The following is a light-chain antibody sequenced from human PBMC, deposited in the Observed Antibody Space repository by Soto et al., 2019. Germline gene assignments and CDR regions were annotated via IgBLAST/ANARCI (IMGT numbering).Light chain of an antibody. CDR2: DTN. Sequence: QAVVTQEPSLTVSPGGTVTLTCGSSTGAVTSGHYPYWFQQKPGQAPTTLIYDTNNKHSWTPARFSGSLLGGKAALTLSGAQPEDEAEYYCLLSYSDVGVFGGGTKVTVL. CDR3: LLSYSDVGV. CDR1: TGAVTSGHY. J-gene: IGLJ3*02. V-gene: IGLV7-46*01.